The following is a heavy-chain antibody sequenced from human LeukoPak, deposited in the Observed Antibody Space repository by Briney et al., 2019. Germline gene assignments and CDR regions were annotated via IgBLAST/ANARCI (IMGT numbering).Heavy chain of an antibody. V-gene: IGHV3-69-1*02. Sequence: PGGSLRLSCAASGFTFSRYWMTWVRQAPGKGLEWLSYLSNTGNIHYPQSVKGRFTISRDNAKSSLYLQMDGLRAEDTAVYYCARRGDSPMIGDHWGQGILVTVAS. CDR3: ARRGDSPMIGDH. CDR2: LSNTGNI. J-gene: IGHJ4*02. CDR1: GFTFSRYW. D-gene: IGHD3-10*02.